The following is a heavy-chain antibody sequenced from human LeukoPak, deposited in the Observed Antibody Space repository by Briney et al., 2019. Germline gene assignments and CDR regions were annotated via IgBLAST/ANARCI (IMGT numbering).Heavy chain of an antibody. J-gene: IGHJ4*02. V-gene: IGHV3-23*01. CDR2: VSNTGLTT. CDR1: GFTVGSYA. Sequence: GGSLRLSCAVSGFTVGSYAMSWVRQAPGKGLEWVSGVSNTGLTTYYIDSVKGRFTISRDSSKNTLYLQLDSLRTEDTAVYYCAKDAASRPGDYWGQGTLVTVSS. D-gene: IGHD6-13*01. CDR3: AKDAASRPGDY.